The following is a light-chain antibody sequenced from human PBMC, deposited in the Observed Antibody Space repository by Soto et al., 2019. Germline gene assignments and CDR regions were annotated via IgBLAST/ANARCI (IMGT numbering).Light chain of an antibody. CDR2: AAS. CDR1: QSVKSNN. CDR3: QQYGRTPYI. V-gene: IGKV3-20*01. Sequence: EIVLTQSPGTLSLSPGEGATLSCRASQSVKSNNLAWYQQKPGQTPRLLIYAASTRATGIPDRFSGSGSGTDFTHTISRLEPEDFAVYYCQQYGRTPYIFGQGTKLEIK. J-gene: IGKJ2*01.